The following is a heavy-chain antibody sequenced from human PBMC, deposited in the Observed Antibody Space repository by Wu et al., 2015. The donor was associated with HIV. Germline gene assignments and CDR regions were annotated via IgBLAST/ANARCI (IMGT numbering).Heavy chain of an antibody. V-gene: IGHV1-46*01. J-gene: IGHJ3*02. CDR3: ATRIGGTMEAFNI. Sequence: QVQLVQSGAEVKKPGASVKVSCKASGFTFSNKYMHWVRQAPGQGLEWMGVLNPSANKISYAQSFQGRVTMTSDKSTTAVYMELDSLRSDDTAVYYCATRIGGTMEAFNIWGQGTLVTVSS. CDR1: GFTFSNKY. D-gene: IGHD2/OR15-2a*01. CDR2: LNPSANKI.